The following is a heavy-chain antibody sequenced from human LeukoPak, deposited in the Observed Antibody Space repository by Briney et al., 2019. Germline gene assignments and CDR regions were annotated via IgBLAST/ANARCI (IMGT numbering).Heavy chain of an antibody. CDR2: IRYDGTNK. Sequence: GGSLRLSCAASGFTFSTYGIHWVRQAPGKGLEWVAFIRYDGTNKWYADSVKGRFTISRDNSKNTLYLQMNSVRVEDTAVYHCAKDRDYSDYPSAYYYYMDVWGNGTTVTVSS. CDR1: GFTFSTYG. CDR3: AKDRDYSDYPSAYYYYMDV. D-gene: IGHD4-11*01. J-gene: IGHJ6*03. V-gene: IGHV3-30*02.